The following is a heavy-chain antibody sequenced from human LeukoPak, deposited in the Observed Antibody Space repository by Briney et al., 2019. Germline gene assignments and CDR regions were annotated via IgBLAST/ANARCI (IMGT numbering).Heavy chain of an antibody. CDR1: GGSISSYY. Sequence: SETLSLTCTVSGGSISSYYWSWIRQPAGKGLEWIGRIYTSGSTNYNPSLKSRVTMSVDTSKNQFSLKLSSVTAADMAVYYCARTPTVTTLGWFDPWGQGTLVTVSS. CDR2: IYTSGST. CDR3: ARTPTVTTLGWFDP. D-gene: IGHD4-17*01. J-gene: IGHJ5*02. V-gene: IGHV4-4*07.